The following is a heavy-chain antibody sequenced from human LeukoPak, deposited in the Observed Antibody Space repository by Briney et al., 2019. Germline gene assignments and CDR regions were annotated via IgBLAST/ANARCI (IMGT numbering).Heavy chain of an antibody. V-gene: IGHV1-18*01. J-gene: IGHJ4*02. D-gene: IGHD3-9*01. CDR1: GYTFTSYG. CDR2: ISAYNGNT. Sequence: GASVKVSCKASGYTFTSYGISWVRQAPGQGLEWMGWISAYNGNTNYAQKLQGRVTMTTDTSTSTAYMELRSLRSDDTAVCYCARCRWYYDILTGYCYFDYWGQGTLVTVSS. CDR3: ARCRWYYDILTGYCYFDY.